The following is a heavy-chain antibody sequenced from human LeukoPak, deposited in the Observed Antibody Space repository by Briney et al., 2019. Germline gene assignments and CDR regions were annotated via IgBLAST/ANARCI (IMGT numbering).Heavy chain of an antibody. V-gene: IGHV3-30*18. Sequence: GGSLRLSCAASGFTFSSYGMHWVRQAPGKGLEWVAVISYDGSNKYYADSVKGRFTISRDNSKNTLYLQMNSLRAEDTVVYYCAKDPPATVTDWGQGTLVTVSS. D-gene: IGHD4-17*01. CDR3: AKDPPATVTD. J-gene: IGHJ4*02. CDR2: ISYDGSNK. CDR1: GFTFSSYG.